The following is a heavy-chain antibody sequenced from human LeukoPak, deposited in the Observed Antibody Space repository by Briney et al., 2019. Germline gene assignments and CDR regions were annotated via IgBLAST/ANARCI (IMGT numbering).Heavy chain of an antibody. Sequence: GGSLRLSCAASGFTFSSYSMNWVRQAPGKGLEWVSSISSSSSCIYYADSVKGRFTISRDNAKNSLYLQMNSLRAEDTAVYYCARDKDYGDYVPFDYWGQGTLVTVSS. CDR3: ARDKDYGDYVPFDY. V-gene: IGHV3-21*01. CDR1: GFTFSSYS. D-gene: IGHD4-17*01. J-gene: IGHJ4*02. CDR2: ISSSSSCI.